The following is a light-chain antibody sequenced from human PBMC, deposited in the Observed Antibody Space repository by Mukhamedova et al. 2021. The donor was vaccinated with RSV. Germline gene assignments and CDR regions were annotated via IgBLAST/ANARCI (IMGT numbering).Light chain of an antibody. J-gene: IGKJ1*01. CDR3: QGKT. V-gene: IGKV1-5*03. CDR2: KTS. Sequence: WYQRRVHGKAPKLLIYKTSTLESGVPSRFSGSGSGTEFTLTISSLQPDDFATHYCQGKTFGQGTKVDI.